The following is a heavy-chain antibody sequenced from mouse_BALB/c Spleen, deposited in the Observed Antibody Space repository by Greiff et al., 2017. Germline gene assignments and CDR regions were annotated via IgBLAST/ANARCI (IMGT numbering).Heavy chain of an antibody. J-gene: IGHJ4*01. Sequence: EVNVVESGGGLVQPGGSLRLSCATSGFTFTDYYMSWVRQPPGKALEWLGFIRNKANGYTTEYSASVKGRFTISRDNSQSILYLQMNTLRAEDSATYYCARDHIYDGYHYAMDYWGQGTSVTVSS. CDR2: IRNKANGYTT. CDR3: ARDHIYDGYHYAMDY. V-gene: IGHV7-3*02. D-gene: IGHD2-3*01. CDR1: GFTFTDYY.